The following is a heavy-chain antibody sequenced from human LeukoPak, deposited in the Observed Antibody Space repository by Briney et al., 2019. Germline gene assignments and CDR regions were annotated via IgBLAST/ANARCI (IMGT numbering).Heavy chain of an antibody. CDR1: GGTFSSYA. CDR3: ARGDMRSSDSVRTFDL. CDR2: IIPILGIA. Sequence: ASVKVSCKASGGTFSSYAISWVRQAPGQGLEWMGRIIPILGIANYAQKFQGRVTITADKSTSTAYMELSSLRSEDTALYFCARGDMRSSDSVRTFDLWGQGTVVTVSS. J-gene: IGHJ4*02. V-gene: IGHV1-69*04. D-gene: IGHD3-22*01.